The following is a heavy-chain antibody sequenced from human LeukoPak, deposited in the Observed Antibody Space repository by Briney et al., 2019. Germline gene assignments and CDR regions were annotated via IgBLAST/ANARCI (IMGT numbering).Heavy chain of an antibody. CDR3: ARVSSGWLFDYYYYMDV. V-gene: IGHV3-30*02. CDR2: IRFDGSNK. J-gene: IGHJ6*03. CDR1: GFTFSTYG. Sequence: GGSLRLSCAASGFTFSTYGMHWVRQAPGKGLEWVAFIRFDGSNKYYADSVKGRFTISRDNSKNTLYLQMNSLRAEDTAVYYCARVSSGWLFDYYYYMDVWGKGTTVTVSS. D-gene: IGHD6-19*01.